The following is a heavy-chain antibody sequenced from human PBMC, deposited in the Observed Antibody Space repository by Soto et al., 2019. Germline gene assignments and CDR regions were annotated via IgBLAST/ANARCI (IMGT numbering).Heavy chain of an antibody. CDR1: GYTFSSYG. J-gene: IGHJ4*02. CDR2: ISAYNGNT. Sequence: QVQLVQSGAEVKKPGASVKVSCKASGYTFSSYGISWVRQAPGQGLEWMGWISAYNGNTKYAQKIQGRVTMTTETATNTAYMELMRMRSDDTAVYFCTRDSPPVDYWGQGTLVTVSS. CDR3: TRDSPPVDY. V-gene: IGHV1-18*01.